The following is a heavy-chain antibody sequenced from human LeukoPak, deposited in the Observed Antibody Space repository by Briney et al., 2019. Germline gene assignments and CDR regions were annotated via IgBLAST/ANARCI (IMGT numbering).Heavy chain of an antibody. CDR1: GFTFSSYG. D-gene: IGHD3-22*01. J-gene: IGHJ4*02. CDR2: IRYDGSNK. Sequence: GGSLRLSCAASGFTFSSYGMHWVRQAPGKGLEWVAFIRYDGSNKYYADSVKGRFTISRDNSKNTPYLQMNSLRAEDTAVYYCAKDPFYDSSGYLDYWGQGTLVTVSS. V-gene: IGHV3-30*02. CDR3: AKDPFYDSSGYLDY.